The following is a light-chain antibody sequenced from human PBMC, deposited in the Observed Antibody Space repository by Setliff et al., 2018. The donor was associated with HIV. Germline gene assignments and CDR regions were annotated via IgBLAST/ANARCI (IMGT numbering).Light chain of an antibody. J-gene: IGLJ1*01. CDR2: DTN. CDR1: SSNVGTGFG. V-gene: IGLV1-40*03. CDR3: QSYDSRLNGYV. Sequence: QSALTQPPSVSGAPGQRVTIYCSGSSSNVGTGFGVQWYQQLPGAAPKLLIHDTNSRPSEVPVRFSGSKSGASASLAINGLEAEDEADYYCQSYDSRLNGYVFGTGTKVTVL.